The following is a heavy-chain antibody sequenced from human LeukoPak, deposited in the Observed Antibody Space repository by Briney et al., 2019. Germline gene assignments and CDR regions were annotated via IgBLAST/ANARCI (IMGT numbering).Heavy chain of an antibody. CDR2: IIPIFGTA. CDR3: AREGRDGYNYGY. CDR1: GGTFSSYA. V-gene: IGHV1-69*13. Sequence: SVKVSCKASGGTFSSYAISWVRQAPGQGLEWMGGIIPIFGTANYAQKFQGRVTITADESTSTAYMELSSLRSEDTAVYYCAREGRDGYNYGYWGQGNLVTVSS. D-gene: IGHD5-24*01. J-gene: IGHJ4*02.